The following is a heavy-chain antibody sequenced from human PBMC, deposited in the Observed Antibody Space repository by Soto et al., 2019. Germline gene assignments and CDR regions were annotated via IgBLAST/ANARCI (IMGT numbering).Heavy chain of an antibody. D-gene: IGHD4-4*01. Sequence: PSETLSLTCTVSCGSISSYYWSWIRQPPGKGLEWIGYSYYSGSTNYNPSLKSRVTISVDTSKNQFSLKLSSVTAADTAVYYCARDGDGRMTTNPYYYNGMDVWGPGTTVTVSS. CDR1: CGSISSYY. J-gene: IGHJ6*02. CDR2: SYYSGST. V-gene: IGHV4-59*01. CDR3: ARDGDGRMTTNPYYYNGMDV.